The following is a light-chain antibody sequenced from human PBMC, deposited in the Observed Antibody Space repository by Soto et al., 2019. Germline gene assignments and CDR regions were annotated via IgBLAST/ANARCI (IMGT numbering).Light chain of an antibody. CDR3: AAWDDSLNGFV. CDR2: SND. Sequence: QSVLAQPPSLSGTHGQRVTMSCSGSSSNIGSTSVHWFQQFPGTAPKVLIHSNDKRPSGVPDRFSGSKSGTSASLAISGLQSEDEADYYCAAWDDSLNGFVFGIGTKVTVL. V-gene: IGLV1-44*01. CDR1: SSNIGSTS. J-gene: IGLJ1*01.